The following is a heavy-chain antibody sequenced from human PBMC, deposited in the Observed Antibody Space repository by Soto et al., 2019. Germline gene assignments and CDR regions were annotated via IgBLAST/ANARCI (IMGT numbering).Heavy chain of an antibody. Sequence: SETLSLTCTVSGTSINSYYWNWIRQPPGKGLEWIGYVFNSWSTNYNPSLKNRVTVSADTSKNQFSLKLNSVTTADTAVYYCVRDKNYAFDAWGQGTMVTVS. CDR2: VFNSWST. J-gene: IGHJ3*01. V-gene: IGHV4-59*01. CDR1: GTSINSYY. D-gene: IGHD1-7*01. CDR3: VRDKNYAFDA.